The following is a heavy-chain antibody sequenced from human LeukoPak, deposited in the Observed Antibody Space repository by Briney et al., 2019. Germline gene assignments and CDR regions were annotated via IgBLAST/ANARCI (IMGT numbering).Heavy chain of an antibody. CDR3: ARGLMVRGVSLDY. J-gene: IGHJ4*02. CDR2: IYYSGST. D-gene: IGHD3-10*01. CDR1: GGSFSSYY. Sequence: SSETLSLTCAVYGGSFSSYYWSWIRQPPGKGLEWIGYIYYSGSTNYNPSLKSRVTIPVDTSKNQFSLKLSSVTAADTAVYYCARGLMVRGVSLDYWGQGTLVTVSS. V-gene: IGHV4-59*01.